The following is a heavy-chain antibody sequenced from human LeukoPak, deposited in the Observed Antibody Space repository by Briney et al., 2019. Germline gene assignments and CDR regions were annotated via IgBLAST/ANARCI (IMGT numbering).Heavy chain of an antibody. J-gene: IGHJ4*02. CDR3: AKDLRPDGVDNFDH. CDR2: INSDGSST. V-gene: IGHV3-74*01. CDR1: GFTFGSYW. D-gene: IGHD2-8*01. Sequence: GGSLRLSCAASGFTFGSYWMHWVRQAPGKVLVWVSRINSDGSSTSYADSVKGRFTISRDNAKNTLYLQMNSLRVEDTAIYYCAKDLRPDGVDNFDHWGQGILVTVSS.